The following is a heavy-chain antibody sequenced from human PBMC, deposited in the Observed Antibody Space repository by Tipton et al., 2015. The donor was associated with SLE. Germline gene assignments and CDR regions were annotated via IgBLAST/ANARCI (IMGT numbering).Heavy chain of an antibody. V-gene: IGHV4-4*07. CDR3: AKSTVSDAFNL. CDR2: IYSSGGT. J-gene: IGHJ3*01. D-gene: IGHD5/OR15-5a*01. CDR1: GGSISGYY. Sequence: TLSLTCTVSGGSISGYYWSWIWQPAGKGLEWIGGIYSSGGTIYNPSLKSRLTLSLDTSKNQFSLRVRSVTAADTAVYYCAKSTVSDAFNLWGQGAMVTVSS.